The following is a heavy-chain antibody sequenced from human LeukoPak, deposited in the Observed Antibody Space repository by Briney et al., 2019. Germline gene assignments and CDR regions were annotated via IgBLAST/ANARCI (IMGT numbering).Heavy chain of an antibody. V-gene: IGHV3-23*01. CDR2: ISSSGGST. CDR1: GFTFSSYA. D-gene: IGHD2-2*02. CDR3: AKDIVVVPAAIRAVATIMDY. J-gene: IGHJ4*02. Sequence: PGGSLRLSCAASGFTFSSYAMSWVRQAPGKGLEWVSAISSSGGSTYYADSVKGRFTISRDNSKNTLYLQMNSLRAEDTAVYYCAKDIVVVPAAIRAVATIMDYWGQGTLVTVSS.